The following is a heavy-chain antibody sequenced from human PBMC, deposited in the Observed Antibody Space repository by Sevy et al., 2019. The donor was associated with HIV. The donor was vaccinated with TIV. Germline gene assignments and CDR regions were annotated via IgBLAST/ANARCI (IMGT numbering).Heavy chain of an antibody. Sequence: GGSLRLSCAASGFTFSSYAMHWVRQAPGKGLEWVAVISYDGSNKYYANSVKGRFTISRDNSKNTRYLQMNSLRAEDTAVYYCAGSSSWFDYFDYWGQGTLVTVSS. CDR1: GFTFSSYA. CDR3: AGSSSWFDYFDY. CDR2: ISYDGSNK. D-gene: IGHD6-13*01. V-gene: IGHV3-30-3*01. J-gene: IGHJ4*02.